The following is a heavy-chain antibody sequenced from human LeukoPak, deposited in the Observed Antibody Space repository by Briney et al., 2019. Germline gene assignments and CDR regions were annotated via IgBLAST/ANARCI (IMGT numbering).Heavy chain of an antibody. D-gene: IGHD6-13*01. CDR3: AAGYSSSWYKTYNWFDP. CDR2: IYSGGST. CDR1: GFTFEASA. Sequence: GGSLRLSCAASGFTFEASAMSWVRQAPGKGLEWVSVIYSGGSTYYADSVKGRFTISRDNSKNTLYLQMNSLRAEDTAVYYCAAGYSSSWYKTYNWFDPWGQGTLVTVSS. J-gene: IGHJ5*02. V-gene: IGHV3-53*01.